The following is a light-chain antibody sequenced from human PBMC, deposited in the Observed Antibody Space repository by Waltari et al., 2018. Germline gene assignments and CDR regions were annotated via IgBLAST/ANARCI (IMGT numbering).Light chain of an antibody. J-gene: IGLJ3*02. CDR2: EDH. Sequence: NFLLTQPHSVSESPGKTVTLSCTRNSGSIASNSVQWYQLRPDSAPTTVIYEDHQRPSGVPDRFSGSIDGSSNSASLTSSGLKTEDEADYYCQSYDSSPWVFGGGTKLTVL. V-gene: IGLV6-57*03. CDR1: SGSIASNS. CDR3: QSYDSSPWV.